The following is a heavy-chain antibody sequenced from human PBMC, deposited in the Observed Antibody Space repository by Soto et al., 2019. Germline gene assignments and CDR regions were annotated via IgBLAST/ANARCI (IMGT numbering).Heavy chain of an antibody. D-gene: IGHD1-1*01. V-gene: IGHV3-21*01. CDR3: ARIGTTGTADYYYYGMDV. CDR2: ISPSTNHI. Sequence: AWSLRLACAVSRVTVSSCAVDWVRQAPGKGLEWVSSISPSTNHIYYADSGTGRFTISRDNANNSPCLQTTSMRAEDTAVYYCARIGTTGTADYYYYGMDVWGQGTTVTVSS. J-gene: IGHJ6*02. CDR1: RVTVSSCA.